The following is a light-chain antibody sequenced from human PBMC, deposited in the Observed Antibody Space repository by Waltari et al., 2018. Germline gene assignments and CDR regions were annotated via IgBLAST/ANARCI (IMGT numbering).Light chain of an antibody. CDR2: HVN. V-gene: IGLV2-14*03. CDR3: SSYSSRSTLI. CDR1: TSDIGSYTF. J-gene: IGLJ2*01. Sequence: QSALTQPASVSGTPGQSIAISCTGTTSDIGSYTFVSWYQHHPGKAPNFCLYHVNKRPSGVSDRFAGSQSGNTASLTISGLQAEDEADYYCSSYSSRSTLIFGGGTKLTVL.